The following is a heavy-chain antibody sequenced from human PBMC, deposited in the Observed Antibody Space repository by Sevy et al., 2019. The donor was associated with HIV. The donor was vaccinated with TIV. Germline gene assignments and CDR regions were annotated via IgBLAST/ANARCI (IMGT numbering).Heavy chain of an antibody. D-gene: IGHD1-7*01. J-gene: IGHJ6*02. CDR3: ARDAAGGTTNSGMDV. CDR2: IYPNSGGT. Sequence: ASVKVSCKASGYTFTDDYLHWVRQAPGQGLEWMGRIYPNSGGTNYAQKFQGRVTMTRDTSISTAYMELSRLRPDDTAAYFCARDAAGGTTNSGMDVWGQGTTVTV. V-gene: IGHV1-2*06. CDR1: GYTFTDDY.